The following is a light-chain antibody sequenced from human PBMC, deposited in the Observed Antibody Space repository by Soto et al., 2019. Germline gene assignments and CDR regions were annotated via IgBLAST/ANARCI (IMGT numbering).Light chain of an antibody. CDR2: DTS. CDR3: HQYNNWPLA. V-gene: IGKV3-20*01. Sequence: EIVLTQSPGTLSLSPGERATLSCRASQTVTNNYLAWYQQRPGQAPRLLIYDTSSRATGIPDTFSGRGSGTEFTLTIRRREPEDSAVYFCHQYNNWPLAFGQGTRLEIK. J-gene: IGKJ5*01. CDR1: QTVTNNY.